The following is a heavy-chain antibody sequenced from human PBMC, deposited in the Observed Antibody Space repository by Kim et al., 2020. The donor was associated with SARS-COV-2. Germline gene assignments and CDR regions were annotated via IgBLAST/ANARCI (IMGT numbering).Heavy chain of an antibody. V-gene: IGHV4-59*08. J-gene: IGHJ4*02. D-gene: IGHD6-19*01. CDR1: GGSISSYY. CDR3: ARHRIAVAGPFDY. Sequence: SETLSLTCTVSGGSISSYYWSWIRQPPGKGLEWIGYIYYSGSTNYNPSLKSRVTISVDTSKNQFSLKLSSVTAADTAVYYCARHRIAVAGPFDYWGQGTLVTVSS. CDR2: IYYSGST.